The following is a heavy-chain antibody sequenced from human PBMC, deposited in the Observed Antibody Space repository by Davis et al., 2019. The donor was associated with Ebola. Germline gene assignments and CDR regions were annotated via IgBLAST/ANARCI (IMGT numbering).Heavy chain of an antibody. CDR1: GFTFSRHW. D-gene: IGHD2-2*02. J-gene: IGHJ4*02. CDR2: IKQDGSEK. CDR3: AKGRTIPLALDF. V-gene: IGHV3-7*03. Sequence: GGSLRLSCAASGFTFSRHWMSWVRQAPGKGLEWVANIKQDGSEKYYVDSAKGRFTISRDNAKNSLYLQMNSLRGEDTAFYYCAKGRTIPLALDFWGRGTLVTVSS.